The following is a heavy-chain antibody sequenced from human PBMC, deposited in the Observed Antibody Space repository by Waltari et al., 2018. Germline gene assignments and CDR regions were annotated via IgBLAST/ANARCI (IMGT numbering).Heavy chain of an antibody. CDR2: IQYAGSIK. J-gene: IGHJ6*02. CDR3: AREFSRSCFHGLDG. D-gene: IGHD2-2*01. V-gene: IGHV3-33*05. CDR1: GVSFSNYG. Sequence: QVQLVESGGGVVQPGGSLRLSCEAYGVSFSNYGLHWVRQVPGKGLEWVALIQYAGSIKAYADSVKGRFTISREKSKSTLYLQMNSLRAEDTAVYYCAREFSRSCFHGLDGWGQGTAVTVSS.